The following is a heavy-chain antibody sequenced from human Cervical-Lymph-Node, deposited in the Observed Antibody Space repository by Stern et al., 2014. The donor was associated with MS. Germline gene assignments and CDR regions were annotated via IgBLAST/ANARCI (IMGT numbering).Heavy chain of an antibody. CDR2: IYWNIDK. CDR1: GFSLTHLGVR. Sequence: QITLKESGPTLVQPTQTLTLTCTFSGFSLTHLGVRVGWIRQPQGKALEWLGLIYWNIDKLYSPSLLSRLTITKHISKNQVVLTMINMDPVDTATYYCALSLIALGRGVPFDYWGQGALVTVSS. V-gene: IGHV2-5*01. J-gene: IGHJ4*02. D-gene: IGHD3-10*01. CDR3: ALSLIALGRGVPFDY.